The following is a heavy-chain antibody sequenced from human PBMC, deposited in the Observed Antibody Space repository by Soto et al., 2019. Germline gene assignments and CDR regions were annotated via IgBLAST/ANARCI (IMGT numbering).Heavy chain of an antibody. D-gene: IGHD3-22*01. J-gene: IGHJ6*02. CDR2: IYPGDSDT. V-gene: IGHV5-51*01. CDR1: GYSFTSYW. CDR3: ATTYDSSGYSYYYYGMDV. Sequence: PGVSLKISCKGSGYSFTSYWIGLVRQMPGKGLEWMGIIYPGDSDTRYSPSFQGQVTISADKSISTAYLQWSSLKASDTAMYYCATTYDSSGYSYYYYGMDVWGQGTTVTVSS.